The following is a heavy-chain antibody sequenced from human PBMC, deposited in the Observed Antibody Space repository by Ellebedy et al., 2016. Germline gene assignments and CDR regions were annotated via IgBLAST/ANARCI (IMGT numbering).Heavy chain of an antibody. CDR3: ARAQPALVRGIIISYAFDI. D-gene: IGHD3-10*01. Sequence: GSLRLSCTVSGGSISSSSYYWGWIRQPPGKGLEWIGSIYYSASTYYNPSLKSRVTISVDTSKNQFSLNLSSVTAADTAVYYCARAQPALVRGIIISYAFDIWGQGTMVTVSS. V-gene: IGHV4-39*07. CDR1: GGSISSSSYY. J-gene: IGHJ3*02. CDR2: IYYSAST.